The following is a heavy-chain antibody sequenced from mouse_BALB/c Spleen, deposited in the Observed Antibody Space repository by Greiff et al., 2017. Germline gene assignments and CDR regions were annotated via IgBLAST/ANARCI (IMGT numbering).Heavy chain of an antibody. D-gene: IGHD2-14*01. V-gene: IGHV1-14*01. CDR2: INPYNDGT. Sequence: VQLKESGPELVKPGASVKMSCKASGYTFTSYVMHWVKQKPGQGLEWIGYINPYNDGTKYNEKFKGKATLTSDKSSSTAYMELSSLTSEDSAVYYCARGYRYDERAWFAYWGQGTLVTVSA. J-gene: IGHJ3*01. CDR3: ARGYRYDERAWFAY. CDR1: GYTFTSYV.